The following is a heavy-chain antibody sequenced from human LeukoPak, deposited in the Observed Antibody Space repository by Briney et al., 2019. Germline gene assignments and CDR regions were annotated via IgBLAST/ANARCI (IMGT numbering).Heavy chain of an antibody. CDR1: GFTFSSYG. V-gene: IGHV3-30*02. J-gene: IGHJ4*02. D-gene: IGHD2-2*01. Sequence: GGSLRLSCAASGFTFSSYGMHWVRQAPGKGLEWVAFIRYDGSNKYYADSVKGRFTISRDNSKNTLYLQMNSLRAEDTAVYYCAKRKGTGSSTSCYDYWGQGTLVTVSS. CDR2: IRYDGSNK. CDR3: AKRKGTGSSTSCYDY.